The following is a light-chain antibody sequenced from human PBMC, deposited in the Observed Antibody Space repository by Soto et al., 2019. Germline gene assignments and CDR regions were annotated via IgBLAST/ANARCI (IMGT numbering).Light chain of an antibody. V-gene: IGKV1-39*01. CDR1: QNINNY. CDR2: GAS. CDR3: QQSSSNYPIT. J-gene: IGKJ5*01. Sequence: PTTQSPSCLWASPGSKTRITWRESQNINNYLNWYQYKPGTAPKLLIYGASSLQSGVPVRFGGSGSGTDFNLTISSLQPEDFATYCCQQSSSNYPITFGQGTRLEIK.